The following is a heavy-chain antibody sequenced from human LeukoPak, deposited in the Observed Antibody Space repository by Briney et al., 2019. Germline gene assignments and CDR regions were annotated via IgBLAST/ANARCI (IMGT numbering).Heavy chain of an antibody. J-gene: IGHJ5*02. CDR3: ASLTLYYGSGSYYDP. D-gene: IGHD3-10*01. CDR2: INHSGST. Sequence: LRFSCAASGFTFSSYEMNWVRQTPGKGLEWIGEINHSGSTNYNPSLKSRVTISVDTSTNQFSLKLSSVTAADTAVYYCASLTLYYGSGSYYDPWGQGTLVTVSS. V-gene: IGHV4-34*01. CDR1: GFTFSSYE.